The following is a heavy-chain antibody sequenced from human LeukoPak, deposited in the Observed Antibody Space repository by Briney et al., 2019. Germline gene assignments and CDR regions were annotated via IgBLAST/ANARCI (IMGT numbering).Heavy chain of an antibody. J-gene: IGHJ4*02. V-gene: IGHV3-15*01. Sequence: GGSLRLSCAASGLTFTNAWMSWVRQAPGKGVEWLGRIKSKTDGRTADYAAPVKGRFTISRDDSKNMIFLQMDSLKTEDTGVYYCSTEDQRNSWGQGNLVTVSS. CDR3: STEDQRNS. CDR2: IKSKTDGRTA. D-gene: IGHD1-1*01. CDR1: GLTFTNAW.